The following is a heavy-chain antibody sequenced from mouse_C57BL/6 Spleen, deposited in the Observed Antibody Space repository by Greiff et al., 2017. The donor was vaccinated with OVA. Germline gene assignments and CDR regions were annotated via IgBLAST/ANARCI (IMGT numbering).Heavy chain of an antibody. J-gene: IGHJ2*01. CDR3: ARRGDYDRYFDY. V-gene: IGHV1-81*01. Sequence: VKLQESGAELARPGASVKLSCKASGYTFTSYGISWVKQRTGQGLEWIGEIYPRSGNTYYNEKFKGKATLTADKSSSTAYMELRSLTSEDSAVYFCARRGDYDRYFDYWGQGTTLTVSS. CDR1: GYTFTSYG. CDR2: IYPRSGNT. D-gene: IGHD2-4*01.